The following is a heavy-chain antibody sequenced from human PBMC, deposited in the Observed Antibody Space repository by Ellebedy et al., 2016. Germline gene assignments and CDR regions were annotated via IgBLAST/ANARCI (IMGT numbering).Heavy chain of an antibody. V-gene: IGHV3-48*04. CDR1: GFAFSSYS. J-gene: IGHJ4*02. D-gene: IGHD1-1*01. CDR3: ARVRKPYNSFHSLGY. CDR2: ISSSSSST. Sequence: GGSLRLSCTASGFAFSSYSMSWIRQAPGKGLEWVSYISSSSSSTNYADSVKGRFNISRDNARESVSLQMNSLRAEDTAVYYCARVRKPYNSFHSLGYWGQGTLVIVSS.